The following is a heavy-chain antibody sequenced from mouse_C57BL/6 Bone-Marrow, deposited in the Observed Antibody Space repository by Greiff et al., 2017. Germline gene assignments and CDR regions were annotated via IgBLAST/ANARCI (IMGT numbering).Heavy chain of an antibody. CDR2: IDPANGNA. V-gene: IGHV14-3*01. D-gene: IGHD2-5*01. CDR3: CYSNYRFAY. Sequence: VPLQQSVAELVRPGASVKLSCTASGFNIKNTYMHWVEQRAEQGLEWIGRIDPANGNAKYAPQFQGRAPITAETSSKTAFLQHSNLTSEDTAIYHSCYSNYRFAYWGQVTLVTVSA. J-gene: IGHJ3*01. CDR1: GFNIKNTY.